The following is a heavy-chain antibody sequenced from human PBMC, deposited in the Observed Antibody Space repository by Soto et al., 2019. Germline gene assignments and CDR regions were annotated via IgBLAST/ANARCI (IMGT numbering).Heavy chain of an antibody. Sequence: VGSLRLSCAASGFTFSSYGMHWVRQAPGKGLEWVAVISYDGSNKYYADSVKGRFTISRDNSKNTLYLQMNSLRAEDTAVYYCAKDRGRRAGYYYGMDVWGQGTTVTVSS. V-gene: IGHV3-30*18. CDR3: AKDRGRRAGYYYGMDV. J-gene: IGHJ6*02. CDR1: GFTFSSYG. CDR2: ISYDGSNK.